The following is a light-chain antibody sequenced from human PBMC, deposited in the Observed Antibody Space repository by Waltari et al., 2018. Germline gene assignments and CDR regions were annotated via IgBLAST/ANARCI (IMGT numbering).Light chain of an antibody. J-gene: IGKJ5*01. Sequence: DIVMTQSPDSLAVSLGERATINCKYSQTILYNTNNKNYLAWYQQKPRQPPKLLIYWASTRESGVPDRFIGSGSGTDFTLPISSLQAEDVAVYYCHQYYTTPITFGQGTRLEIK. CDR2: WAS. CDR1: QTILYNTNNKNY. CDR3: HQYYTTPIT. V-gene: IGKV4-1*01.